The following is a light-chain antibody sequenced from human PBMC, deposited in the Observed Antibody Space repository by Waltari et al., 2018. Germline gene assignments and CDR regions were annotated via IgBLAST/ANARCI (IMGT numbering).Light chain of an antibody. J-gene: IGKJ2*01. CDR2: KVS. CDR1: QSLVHSYANTY. Sequence: DVMMTQSPLSLPVTLGQPASISCRSRQSLVHSYANTYLNWFQQRPGQSPRRIIYKVSNRDSGVPDRFTGSVSGTDFTMKISGVEAEDVGAVYYCMQGTHWPYTFGQGTKLEIK. CDR3: MQGTHWPYT. V-gene: IGKV2-30*02.